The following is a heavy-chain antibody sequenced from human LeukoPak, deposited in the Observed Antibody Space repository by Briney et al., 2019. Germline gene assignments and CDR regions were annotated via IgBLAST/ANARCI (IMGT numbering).Heavy chain of an antibody. J-gene: IGHJ2*01. D-gene: IGHD6-19*01. Sequence: SETLSLTCTVSDGSISSYYWNWIRQPPGKGLEWIGYIYYTGSTNYNPSLKSRITMSVDTSKSQFSLKLSSVTAADTAVYYCARLTEVAVARSKYWYFDLWGRGTLVTVSS. V-gene: IGHV4-59*08. CDR2: IYYTGST. CDR1: DGSISSYY. CDR3: ARLTEVAVARSKYWYFDL.